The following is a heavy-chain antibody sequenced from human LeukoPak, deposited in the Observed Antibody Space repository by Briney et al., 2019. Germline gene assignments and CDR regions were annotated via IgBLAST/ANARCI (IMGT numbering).Heavy chain of an antibody. V-gene: IGHV1-24*01. D-gene: IGHD2-15*01. CDR3: ARERVVAANNWFDP. J-gene: IGHJ5*02. CDR1: GYTLTQLT. CDR2: FDPEDGET. Sequence: ASVKVSCKVSGYTLTQLTMHWVRQAPGKGLEWMGGFDPEDGETKYAQKFQGRVTMTEDTSTDTAYMELSSLRSEDTAVYYCARERVVAANNWFDPWGQGTLVTVSS.